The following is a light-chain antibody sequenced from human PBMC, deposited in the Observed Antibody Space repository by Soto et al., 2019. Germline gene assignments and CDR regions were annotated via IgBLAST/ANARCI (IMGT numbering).Light chain of an antibody. J-gene: IGKJ3*01. CDR2: AAS. Sequence: EIVLTQSPDTLSLSPGERATLFCRASQTLTINSLAWYQQKPGQAPRLLIYAASTRHTCIPDRFNGSGSGTDFALTINRLEPEDFAVYFCQQYDGAPLTFGPGTKVDVK. CDR3: QQYDGAPLT. V-gene: IGKV3-20*01. CDR1: QTLTINS.